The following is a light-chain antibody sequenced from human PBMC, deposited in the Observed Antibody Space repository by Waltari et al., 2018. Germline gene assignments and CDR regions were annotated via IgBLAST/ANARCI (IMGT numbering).Light chain of an antibody. V-gene: IGLV4-69*01. CDR1: RGHNTYA. CDR3: QTWGTDVVI. CDR2: LNSEGSH. Sequence: QLVLTQSPSASASLGASGKLTCNLNRGHNTYAIAWHQQQPEKGPRYLMKLNSEGSHNRGDGIPDRVSGSSSGAERYLTISSLQFENEADYFCQTWGTDVVIFGGGTKLTVL. J-gene: IGLJ2*01.